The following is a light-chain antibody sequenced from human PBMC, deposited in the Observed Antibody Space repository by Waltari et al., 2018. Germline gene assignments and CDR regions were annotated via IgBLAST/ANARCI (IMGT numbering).Light chain of an antibody. V-gene: IGLV2-23*03. CDR1: SSVVDSSNL. J-gene: IGLJ2*01. CDR3: CSYVTSRTFV. CDR2: EGN. Sequence: QSALTQPASVSGSPGQSITISCSGSSSVVDSSNLLSCDQQHPGKVPKLILYEGNKRPSGVSNRFSGSKSGDTASLTISGLQAEDEAAYYCCSYVTSRTFVFGGGTKVSVL.